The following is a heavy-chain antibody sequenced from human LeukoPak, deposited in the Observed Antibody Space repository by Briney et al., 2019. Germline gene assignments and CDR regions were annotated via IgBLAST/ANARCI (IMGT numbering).Heavy chain of an antibody. Sequence: SETLSLTCTVSGGSMSSSSYYWGWIRQPPGKGLEWIGSIYYSGSTYQNPSLKSRVTISVDTSKNQFSLKLSSVTAADTAVYYCARGGRYYGSGSYLIWDYWGQGTLVTVSS. D-gene: IGHD3-10*01. CDR2: IYYSGST. CDR1: GGSMSSSSYY. V-gene: IGHV4-39*07. J-gene: IGHJ4*02. CDR3: ARGGRYYGSGSYLIWDY.